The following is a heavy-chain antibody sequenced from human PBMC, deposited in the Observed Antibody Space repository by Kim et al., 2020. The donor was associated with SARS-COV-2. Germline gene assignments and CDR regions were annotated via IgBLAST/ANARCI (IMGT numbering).Heavy chain of an antibody. J-gene: IGHJ6*02. CDR3: AVSRLTTGTISLGMDV. Sequence: SETLSLTCTVSGGSISSSSYYWGWIRQPPGMGLEWIGSISYSGSTYYNPSLKSRVTISVDTSKNHFSLMLSSVTAADTAAYYCAVSRLTTGTISLGMDVWGQGTTVTVSS. V-gene: IGHV4-39*02. CDR1: GGSISSSSYY. D-gene: IGHD4-17*01. CDR2: ISYSGST.